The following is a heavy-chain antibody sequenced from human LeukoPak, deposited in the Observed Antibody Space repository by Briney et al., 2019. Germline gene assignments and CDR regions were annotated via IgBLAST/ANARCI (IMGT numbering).Heavy chain of an antibody. D-gene: IGHD6-6*01. Sequence: GGSLRLSCAASGFTFSSYAMSWVRQAPGKGLEWVAVIWYDGSNKYYADSVKGRFTISRDNSKNTLYLQMNSLRAEDTAVYYCARGPGDSSSSPFYWGQGTLVTVSS. CDR2: IWYDGSNK. V-gene: IGHV3-33*08. J-gene: IGHJ4*02. CDR3: ARGPGDSSSSPFY. CDR1: GFTFSSYA.